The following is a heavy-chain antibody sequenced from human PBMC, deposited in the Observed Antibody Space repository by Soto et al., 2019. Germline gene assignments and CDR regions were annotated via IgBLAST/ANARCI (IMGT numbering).Heavy chain of an antibody. CDR3: AIGRMDYFYYMDV. CDR2: IWHDGSNE. D-gene: IGHD2-8*01. J-gene: IGHJ6*03. Sequence: QVQLVESGGGVVQPGRSLRLSCAASGFSFTGHGMHWVRQAPGKGLEWLAMIWHDGSNENYAQSVQGRFTISRDNSKSTLYIQMNSLRDDDTAVYHCAIGRMDYFYYMDVWGKGTAATVSS. V-gene: IGHV3-33*01. CDR1: GFSFTGHG.